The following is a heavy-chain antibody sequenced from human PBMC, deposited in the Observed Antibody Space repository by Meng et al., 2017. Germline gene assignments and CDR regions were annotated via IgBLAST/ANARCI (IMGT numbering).Heavy chain of an antibody. D-gene: IGHD3-22*01. V-gene: IGHV4-39*07. CDR3: ARATYYYDSSGYYYYFDY. J-gene: IGHJ4*02. CDR1: GGSISSSSYY. CDR2: IYYSGST. Sequence: SETLSLTCTVSGGSISSSSYYWGRIRQPPGKGLEWIGSIYYSGSTYYNPSLKSRVTISVDTSKNQFSLKLSSVTAADTAVYYCARATYYYDSSGYYYYFDYWGERTLVTVSS.